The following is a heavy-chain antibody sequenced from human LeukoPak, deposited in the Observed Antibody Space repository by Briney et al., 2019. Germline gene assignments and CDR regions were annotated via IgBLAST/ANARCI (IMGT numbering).Heavy chain of an antibody. V-gene: IGHV3-74*01. CDR2: INSDGSST. CDR3: ARVGEDYYDSSGYPRVDY. Sequence: GGSLRPSCAASGFTFSSYWMHWVRQAPGKGLVWVSRINSDGSSTSYADSVKGRFTISRENAKNTLYLQMNSLRAEDTAVYYCARVGEDYYDSSGYPRVDYWGQGTLVTVSS. D-gene: IGHD3-22*01. CDR1: GFTFSSYW. J-gene: IGHJ4*02.